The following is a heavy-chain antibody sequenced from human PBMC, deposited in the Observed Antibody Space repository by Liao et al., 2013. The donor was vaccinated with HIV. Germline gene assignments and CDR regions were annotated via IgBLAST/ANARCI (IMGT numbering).Heavy chain of an antibody. CDR3: ARLLGHPSDAFDI. CDR1: GGSFSDYS. CDR2: IYHSGST. Sequence: QVQLHQWGAGLLKPSETLSLTCAVNGGSFSDYSWNWIRQFPGKGLEWIGEIYHSGSTNYNPSLKGRVSVSIDTSKKQFFLRLRAVTAADTAVYYCARLLGHPSDAFDIWGLGTFVTVSS. D-gene: IGHD7-27*01. V-gene: IGHV4-34*01. J-gene: IGHJ3*02.